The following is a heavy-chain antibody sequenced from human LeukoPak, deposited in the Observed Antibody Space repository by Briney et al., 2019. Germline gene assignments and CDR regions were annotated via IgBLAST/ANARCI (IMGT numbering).Heavy chain of an antibody. Sequence: GGSLRLSCAASGFTFGSFSMTWVRQAPGKGLEWVSTISSSGTYIYYTDSVRGRFTISRDNSKNTLYLQMHSLRAEDTALYYCADSNYWYPVDYWGQGTLVTVSS. D-gene: IGHD4-11*01. V-gene: IGHV3-21*04. J-gene: IGHJ4*02. CDR1: GFTFGSFS. CDR3: ADSNYWYPVDY. CDR2: ISSSGTYI.